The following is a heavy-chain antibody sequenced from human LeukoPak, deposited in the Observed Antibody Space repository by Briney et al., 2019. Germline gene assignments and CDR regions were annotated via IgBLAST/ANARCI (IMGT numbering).Heavy chain of an antibody. V-gene: IGHV4-38-2*02. CDR1: ETSISGGFY. CDR2: IYHSGTT. J-gene: IGHJ4*02. Sequence: SETLSLTCTVAETSISGGFYWAWIRQPPGKGLEWIGSIYHSGTTYYKPSLNRRVTMSVDTFKNQFSLNLNSVTAADTAVYYCARDWGLNIVATIGYDRFDYWGQGTLVTVSS. CDR3: ARDWGLNIVATIGYDRFDY. D-gene: IGHD5-12*01.